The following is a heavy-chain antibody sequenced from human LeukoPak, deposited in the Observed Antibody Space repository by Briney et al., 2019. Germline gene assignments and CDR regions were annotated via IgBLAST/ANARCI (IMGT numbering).Heavy chain of an antibody. V-gene: IGHV5-10-1*01. CDR1: GYSFTSYW. D-gene: IGHD6-6*01. CDR3: ARHAIAARPFVWFDP. CDR2: IDTSDSYT. J-gene: IGHJ5*02. Sequence: GESLKISCKGSGYSFTSYWISWVRQMPGKGLEWMGRIDTSDSYTNYSPSFQGHVTISADKSISTAYLQWSSLKASDTAMYYCARHAIAARPFVWFDPWGQGTLVTVSS.